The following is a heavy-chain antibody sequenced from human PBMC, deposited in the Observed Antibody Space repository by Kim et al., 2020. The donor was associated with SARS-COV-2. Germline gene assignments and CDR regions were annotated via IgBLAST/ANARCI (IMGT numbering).Heavy chain of an antibody. D-gene: IGHD3-10*01. J-gene: IGHJ4*02. CDR3: ARTYYYGSGSYWAPLGLDY. CDR1: GGTFSSYA. Sequence: SVKVSCKASGGTFSSYAISWVRQAPGQGLEWMGGIIPIFGTANYAQKFQGRVTITADESTSTAYMELSSLRSEDTAVYYCARTYYYGSGSYWAPLGLDYWGQGTLVTVSS. V-gene: IGHV1-69*13. CDR2: IIPIFGTA.